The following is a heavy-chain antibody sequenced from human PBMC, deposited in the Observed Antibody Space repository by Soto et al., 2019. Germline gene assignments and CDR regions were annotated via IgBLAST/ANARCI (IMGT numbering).Heavy chain of an antibody. D-gene: IGHD6-19*01. V-gene: IGHV4-4*02. CDR3: ARNGYSNGWYHFDY. J-gene: IGHJ4*02. CDR2: IHHSGST. Sequence: QVQLQESGPGLVKPSGTLSLTCALSGGSISSSNWWSWVRQPPGKGLEWIGGIHHSGSTNYKSSLKSRVTISVDKSKNQFSLKLTSVTAADTAVYYCARNGYSNGWYHFDYWGQGILVTVSS. CDR1: GGSISSSNW.